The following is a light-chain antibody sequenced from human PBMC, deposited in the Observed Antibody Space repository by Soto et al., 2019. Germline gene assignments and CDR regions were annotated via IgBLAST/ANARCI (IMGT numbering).Light chain of an antibody. Sequence: QSALTQPASVSGSPGQSITISCTGTSSDVGGYNYVSWYQQHPGKAPKLMIYDVSNRPSGVSNRFSGSKSGNTASLTISGLQAEDEADYYCSSYTNVVFGGGTK. J-gene: IGLJ2*01. CDR3: SSYTNVV. CDR2: DVS. CDR1: SSDVGGYNY. V-gene: IGLV2-14*01.